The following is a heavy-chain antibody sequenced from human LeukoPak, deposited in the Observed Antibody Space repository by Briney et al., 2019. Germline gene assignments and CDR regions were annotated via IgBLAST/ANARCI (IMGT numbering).Heavy chain of an antibody. D-gene: IGHD1-7*01. Sequence: SETLSLTCTVSGDSITTSCWSWIRRPPGKGLEWIGYISYSGSTSYNPSLKSRVTISIDTSKKQISLKLSSVTAADTAVYYCARGWTGTVAGWFDPWGQGTLVTVSS. CDR1: GDSITTSC. V-gene: IGHV4-59*01. J-gene: IGHJ5*02. CDR3: ARGWTGTVAGWFDP. CDR2: ISYSGST.